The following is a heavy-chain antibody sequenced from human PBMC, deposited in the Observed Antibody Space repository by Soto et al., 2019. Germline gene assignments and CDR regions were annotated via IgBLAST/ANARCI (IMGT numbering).Heavy chain of an antibody. J-gene: IGHJ6*03. V-gene: IGHV4-59*08. Sequence: SETLSLTCTVSGGSISSYYWSWIRQPPGKGLEWIRYIYYSGSTNYNPSLKSRVTISVDTSKNQFSLKLSSVTAADTAVYYCARLRGSSGWSSYYYYMDVWGKGTTVTVSS. CDR2: IYYSGST. CDR3: ARLRGSSGWSSYYYYMDV. CDR1: GGSISSYY. D-gene: IGHD6-19*01.